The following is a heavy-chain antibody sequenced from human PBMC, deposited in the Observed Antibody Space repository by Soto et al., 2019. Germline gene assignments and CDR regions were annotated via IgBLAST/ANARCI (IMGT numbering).Heavy chain of an antibody. J-gene: IGHJ4*02. CDR3: AREAWRGSGSSYFDY. V-gene: IGHV1-2*04. Sequence: GASVKVSCKASGYTFTGYYMHWVRQAPGQGLEWMGWINPNSGGTNYAQKFQGWVTMTRDTSISTAYMELSRLRSDDTAVYYCAREAWRGSGSSYFDYWGQGTLVTVSS. CDR1: GYTFTGYY. D-gene: IGHD3-10*01. CDR2: INPNSGGT.